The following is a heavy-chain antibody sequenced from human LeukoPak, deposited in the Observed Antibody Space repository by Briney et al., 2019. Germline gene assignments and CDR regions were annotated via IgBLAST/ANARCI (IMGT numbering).Heavy chain of an antibody. CDR3: AKPLMGYLLYGSGRGNFDY. CDR1: GFTFGSYA. V-gene: IGHV3-23*01. J-gene: IGHJ4*02. CDR2: ISGSGGST. D-gene: IGHD3-10*01. Sequence: PGGSLRLSCAASGFTFGSYAMSWVRQAPGKGLEWVSAISGSGGSTYYADSVKGRFTISRDNSKNTLYLQMNSLRAEDTAVYYCAKPLMGYLLYGSGRGNFDYWGQGTLVSVSS.